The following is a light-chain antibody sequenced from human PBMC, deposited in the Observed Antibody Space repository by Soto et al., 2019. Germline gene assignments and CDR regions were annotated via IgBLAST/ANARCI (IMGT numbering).Light chain of an antibody. V-gene: IGKV3-15*01. Sequence: EIVMTQSPATLSVSPGERATLSCRASQSVSSNLAWYQQKPGQAPRLLIYDASTRATAIPARFSGSGSGTEFTLTISSLQSEDSAVYYCQQYNDWPRAFGGGTKVEIK. J-gene: IGKJ4*01. CDR1: QSVSSN. CDR2: DAS. CDR3: QQYNDWPRA.